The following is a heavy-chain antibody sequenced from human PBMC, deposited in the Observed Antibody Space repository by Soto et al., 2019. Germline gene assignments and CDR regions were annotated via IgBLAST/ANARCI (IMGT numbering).Heavy chain of an antibody. CDR3: ARAKSYWGVYEENWFDP. V-gene: IGHV1-69*01. CDR1: GGTFSSYA. CDR2: IIPIFGTA. J-gene: IGHJ5*02. Sequence: KVSCKASGGTFSSYAISWVRQAPGQGLEWMGGIIPIFGTANYAQKFQGRVTITADESTSTAYMELSSLRSEDTAVYYCARAKSYWGVYEENWFDPGGQETLVTVSS. D-gene: IGHD3-10*01.